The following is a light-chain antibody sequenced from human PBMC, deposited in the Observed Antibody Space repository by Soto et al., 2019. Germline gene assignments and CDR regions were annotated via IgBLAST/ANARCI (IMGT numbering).Light chain of an antibody. V-gene: IGKV1-5*03. CDR1: QTISSW. CDR2: KAS. Sequence: DIQMTQSPSTLSGSVGDRVTITCRASQTISSWLAWYQQKPGKAPKLLIYKASTVKSGVPSRFSGSGSGTEFTLTISSLQPEDFATYYCQHYNSYSEAFGQGTKVELK. J-gene: IGKJ1*01. CDR3: QHYNSYSEA.